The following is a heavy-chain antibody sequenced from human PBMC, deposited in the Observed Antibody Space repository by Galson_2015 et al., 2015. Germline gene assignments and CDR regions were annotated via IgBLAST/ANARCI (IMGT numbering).Heavy chain of an antibody. J-gene: IGHJ6*02. CDR3: ARGPSSSWDDYYSYYGMDV. D-gene: IGHD6-13*01. V-gene: IGHV3-53*01. CDR2: IYSGGST. Sequence: SLRLSCAASAFTVSSNYMSWVRQAPGKGLEWVSIIYSGGSTYYADSVTGRFTISRDSSKNTPYLQMNSLRVEDTAVYYCARGPSSSWDDYYSYYGMDVWGQGTTVTVSS. CDR1: AFTVSSNY.